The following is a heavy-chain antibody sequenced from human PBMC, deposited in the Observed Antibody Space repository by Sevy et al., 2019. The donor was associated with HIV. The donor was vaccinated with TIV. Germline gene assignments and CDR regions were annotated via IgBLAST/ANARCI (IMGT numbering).Heavy chain of an antibody. J-gene: IGHJ6*02. CDR3: ARVGGGYGYCSSTSCYFGFYYYYGMDV. CDR2: MNPNSGNT. D-gene: IGHD2-2*03. CDR1: GYTFTSYD. Sequence: ASVKVSCKASGYTFTSYDINWVRQATGHGLEWMGWMNPNSGNTGYAQKFQGRVTMTRNTSISTAYMELSSLRSEDTAVYYCARVGGGYGYCSSTSCYFGFYYYYGMDVWGQWTTVTVSS. V-gene: IGHV1-8*01.